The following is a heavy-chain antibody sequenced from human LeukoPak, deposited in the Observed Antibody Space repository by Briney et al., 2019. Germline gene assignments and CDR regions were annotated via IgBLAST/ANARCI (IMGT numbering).Heavy chain of an antibody. Sequence: SETLSRTCAVYGGSFSGYYWSWIRQPPGKGLEWIGEINHSGSTNYNPSLKSRVTISVDTSKNQFSLKLSSVTAADTAVYYCARGRGYNYSDYWGQGTLVTVSS. V-gene: IGHV4-34*01. CDR2: INHSGST. D-gene: IGHD5-24*01. CDR1: GGSFSGYY. CDR3: ARGRGYNYSDY. J-gene: IGHJ4*02.